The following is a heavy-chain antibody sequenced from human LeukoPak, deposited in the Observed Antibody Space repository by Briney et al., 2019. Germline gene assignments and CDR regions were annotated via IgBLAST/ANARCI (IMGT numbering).Heavy chain of an antibody. D-gene: IGHD2-21*02. V-gene: IGHV3-74*01. CDR3: ARGVTAIASDY. CDR2: INTDGSST. Sequence: GGSLRLSCAASGFTFSSYWMHWVRQAPGKGLVWVSRINTDGSSTSYADSVKGRFTISRDNAKNTLYLQMNSLRAEDTAVYYCARGVTAIASDYWGQGTLVTVSS. J-gene: IGHJ4*02. CDR1: GFTFSSYW.